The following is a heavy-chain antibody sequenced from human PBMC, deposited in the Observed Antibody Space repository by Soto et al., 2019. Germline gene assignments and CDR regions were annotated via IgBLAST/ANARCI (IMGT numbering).Heavy chain of an antibody. CDR3: ARLAPHCSSTSCFPPPDDWSDP. V-gene: IGHV5-51*01. D-gene: IGHD2-2*01. CDR2: IYPGDSDT. Sequence: GESLRISCKGSGYSFTSYWIGWVRQMPGKGLEWMGIIYPGDSDTRYSPSFQGQVTISAYKSISTAYLQWSSLKASDTAMYYCARLAPHCSSTSCFPPPDDWSDPWGQGTPVTDSS. CDR1: GYSFTSYW. J-gene: IGHJ5*02.